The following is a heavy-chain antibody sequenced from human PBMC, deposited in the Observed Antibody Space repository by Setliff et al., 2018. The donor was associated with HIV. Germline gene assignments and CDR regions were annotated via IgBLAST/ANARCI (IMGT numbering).Heavy chain of an antibody. Sequence: SETLSLTCTVSGDSISNYYWSWIRQPADKALEWIGRISASGSTNYNPSLESRVTLSIDTSNNQFSLKLTSVTAADTAVYYCARVYSRSWFFFDHWGQGALVTVSS. CDR2: ISASGST. V-gene: IGHV4-4*07. CDR1: GDSISNYY. D-gene: IGHD6-13*01. J-gene: IGHJ4*02. CDR3: ARVYSRSWFFFDH.